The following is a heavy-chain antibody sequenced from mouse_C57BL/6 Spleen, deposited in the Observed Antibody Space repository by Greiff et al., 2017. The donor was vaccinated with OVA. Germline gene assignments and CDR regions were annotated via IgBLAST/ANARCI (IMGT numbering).Heavy chain of an antibody. CDR1: GFSLTSYG. Sequence: VQRVESGPGLVAPSQSLSITCTVSGFSLTSYGISWVRQPPGKGLEWLGVIWGDGSTNYQSALIARLSISKNNSKSQVFLKLNSLETDDTATYYCDKRDYSTGYFDYWGKGTTLTVSS. V-gene: IGHV2-3*01. D-gene: IGHD2-12*01. CDR3: DKRDYSTGYFDY. CDR2: IWGDGST. J-gene: IGHJ2*01.